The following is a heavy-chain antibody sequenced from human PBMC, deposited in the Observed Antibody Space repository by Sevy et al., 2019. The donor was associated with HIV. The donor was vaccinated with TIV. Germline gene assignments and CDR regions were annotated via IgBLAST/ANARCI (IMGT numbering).Heavy chain of an antibody. J-gene: IGHJ4*02. V-gene: IGHV4-59*01. D-gene: IGHD2-8*02. CDR2: VYHTGST. CDR1: GGSTNYYY. Sequence: SETLSLTCSVSGGSTNYYYWSWIRQPPGKGLQWIGCVYHTGSTKYNPSLESRVTISLDTSKNQFSLRLTSVTAADSAVYYCARGGTYWYYFPYWGQGALVTVSS. CDR3: ARGGTYWYYFPY.